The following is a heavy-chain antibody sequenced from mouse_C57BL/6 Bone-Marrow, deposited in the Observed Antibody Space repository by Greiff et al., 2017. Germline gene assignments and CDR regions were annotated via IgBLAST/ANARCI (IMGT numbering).Heavy chain of an antibody. CDR1: GFTFNTYA. D-gene: IGHD1-1*01. Sequence: DVKLVESGGGLVQPKGSLKLSCAASGFTFNTYAMHWVRQAPGKGLEWVARIRSKSSNYATYYADSVKDRFTISRDDSQSMLYLQMNNLKTEDTAMYYCVRDPSHYGRSLRDAMDYWGQGTSVTVSS. J-gene: IGHJ4*01. V-gene: IGHV10-3*01. CDR2: IRSKSSNYAT. CDR3: VRDPSHYGRSLRDAMDY.